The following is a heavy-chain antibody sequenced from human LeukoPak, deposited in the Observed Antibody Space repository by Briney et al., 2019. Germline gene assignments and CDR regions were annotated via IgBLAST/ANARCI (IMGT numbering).Heavy chain of an antibody. Sequence: GGSLRLSCAASGFTFSTYYMSWVRQAPGKGLEWVSSISTSSSYIYYADSVKGRFTISRDNAKNSLYLQMNSLRAEDTAVYYCARDLTVRGVILGFDYWGQGTLVTVSS. CDR2: ISTSSSYI. CDR3: ARDLTVRGVILGFDY. J-gene: IGHJ4*02. CDR1: GFTFSTYY. V-gene: IGHV3-21*01. D-gene: IGHD3-10*01.